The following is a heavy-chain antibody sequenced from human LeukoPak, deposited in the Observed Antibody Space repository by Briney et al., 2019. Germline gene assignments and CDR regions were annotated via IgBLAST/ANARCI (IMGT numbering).Heavy chain of an antibody. CDR2: ISGSGGST. CDR3: AQGGANHYSGGWYYNPFHY. V-gene: IGHV3-23*01. Sequence: PGGSLRLSCAASGFTFSSYAMSWVRQAPGKGLEWVSVISGSGGSTYYADSVKGRFTISRDNSKNTLYVQMNSLRAEDAAIYYCAQGGANHYSGGWYYNPFHYWGQGTLVTVSS. J-gene: IGHJ4*02. CDR1: GFTFSSYA. D-gene: IGHD6-19*01.